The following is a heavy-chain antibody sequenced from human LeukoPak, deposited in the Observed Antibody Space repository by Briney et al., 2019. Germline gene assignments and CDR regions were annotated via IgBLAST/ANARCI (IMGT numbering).Heavy chain of an antibody. Sequence: GGSLRLSCAASGFTFSSYWMSWVRQAPGKGLEWVANIKQDGSEKYYVDSVKGRFTISRDNSKNTLYLQMNSLRAEDTAVYYCARGYYDISAFDYWGQGTLVTVSS. CDR1: GFTFSSYW. V-gene: IGHV3-7*01. J-gene: IGHJ4*02. D-gene: IGHD3-9*01. CDR2: IKQDGSEK. CDR3: ARGYYDISAFDY.